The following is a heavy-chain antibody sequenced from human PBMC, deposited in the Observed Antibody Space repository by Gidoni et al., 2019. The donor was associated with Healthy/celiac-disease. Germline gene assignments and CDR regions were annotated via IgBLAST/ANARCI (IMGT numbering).Heavy chain of an antibody. V-gene: IGHV5-51*01. CDR2: IYPGDSDT. CDR1: GYSFTSYW. J-gene: IGHJ3*02. CDR3: ARRLAARHNDAFDI. Sequence: EVQLVQSGAEVKKPGESLKISCKGSGYSFTSYWIGWVRQMPGKGLAWMGIIYPGDSDTRYRPAFQGQVTIAADKSISTAYLQWSSLKASDTAMDYCARRLAARHNDAFDIWGQGTIVTVSS. D-gene: IGHD6-6*01.